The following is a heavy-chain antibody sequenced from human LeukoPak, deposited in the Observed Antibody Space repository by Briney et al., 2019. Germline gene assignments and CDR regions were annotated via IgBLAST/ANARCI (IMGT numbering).Heavy chain of an antibody. CDR1: GFTFSLYW. CDR3: AKSDYFDS. V-gene: IGHV3-7*01. J-gene: IGHJ4*02. CDR2: IKRDGSEK. Sequence: GGSLRLSCAASGFTFSLYWMSWVRQAPGKGLEWVANIKRDGSEKDYVDSVKGRFTISRDNAKNSLYLQMNSLRAEDTAVYYCAKSDYFDSWGQGTLVTVSS.